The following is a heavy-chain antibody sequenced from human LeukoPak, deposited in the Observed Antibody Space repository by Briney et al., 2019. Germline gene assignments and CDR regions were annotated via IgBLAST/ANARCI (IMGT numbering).Heavy chain of an antibody. CDR2: IIPIFDTA. V-gene: IGHV1-69*01. Sequence: ASVKVSCKASGGTFSSYTINWVRQAPGQGLEWMGGIIPIFDTAKYAQKFQGRVTITADESTSTAYMERSSLRSEDSAVYYCARVVAGDTMVQGVEYNWFDPWGQGTLVTVSS. CDR1: GGTFSSYT. D-gene: IGHD3-10*01. J-gene: IGHJ5*02. CDR3: ARVVAGDTMVQGVEYNWFDP.